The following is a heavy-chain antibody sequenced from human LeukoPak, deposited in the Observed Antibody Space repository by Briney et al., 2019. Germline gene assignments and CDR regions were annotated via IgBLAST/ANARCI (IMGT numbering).Heavy chain of an antibody. V-gene: IGHV1-46*01. J-gene: IGHJ5*02. CDR1: GYTFTSYY. D-gene: IGHD1-26*01. CDR2: INPSGGST. CDR3: ARDNSVEATAWWFDP. Sequence: AASVKVSCKASGYTFTSYYMHWVRQAPGQGLEWMGIINPSGGSTSYAQKFQGRVTMTRDMSTSTDYMELSSLRSEDTAVYYCARDNSVEATAWWFDPWGQGTLVTVSS.